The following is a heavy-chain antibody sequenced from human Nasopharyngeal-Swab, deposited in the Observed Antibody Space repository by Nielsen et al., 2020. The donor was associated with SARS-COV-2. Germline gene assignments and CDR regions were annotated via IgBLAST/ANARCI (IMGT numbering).Heavy chain of an antibody. V-gene: IGHV3-33*06. CDR1: GFTFSSYG. J-gene: IGHJ3*02. D-gene: IGHD2-15*01. Sequence: GGSLRLSCAASGFTFSSYGMHWVRQAPGKGLEWVAVIWYDGSNKYYADSVKGRFTISRDNSKNTLYLQMSSLRAEDRAVYHCAKLSGGTCCDAFDIWGQGTMVTVSS. CDR3: AKLSGGTCCDAFDI. CDR2: IWYDGSNK.